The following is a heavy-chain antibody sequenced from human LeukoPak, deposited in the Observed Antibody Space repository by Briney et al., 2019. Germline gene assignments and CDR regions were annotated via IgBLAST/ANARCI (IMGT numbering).Heavy chain of an antibody. Sequence: SETLSLTCTVSGDSIRSSTYYWGWIRQPPGKGLEWIGSLYHSGSSYYNPSLKSRVTISIDTSKNQFSLKLTSVTAADTATYYCARETSLMGYASGLGFNYWGQGILVTVSS. J-gene: IGHJ4*02. CDR2: LYHSGSS. CDR1: GDSIRSSTYY. D-gene: IGHD6-19*01. CDR3: ARETSLMGYASGLGFNY. V-gene: IGHV4-39*07.